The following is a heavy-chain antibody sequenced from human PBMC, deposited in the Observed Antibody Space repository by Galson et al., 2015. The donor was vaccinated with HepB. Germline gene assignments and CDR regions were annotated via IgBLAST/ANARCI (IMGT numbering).Heavy chain of an antibody. V-gene: IGHV1-18*01. CDR1: GYTFSSYS. CDR2: ISAYNRYT. D-gene: IGHD2-15*01. CDR3: ARGGYVVVVGATQNNWFDP. J-gene: IGHJ5*02. Sequence: SVKVSCKASGYTFSSYSITWVRQAPGQGLEWMGRISAYNRYTNYAQKFKGRVTMTTDTSTSTAYMEVRSLRSDDTAVYYCARGGYVVVVGATQNNWFDPWGQGTLVTVSS.